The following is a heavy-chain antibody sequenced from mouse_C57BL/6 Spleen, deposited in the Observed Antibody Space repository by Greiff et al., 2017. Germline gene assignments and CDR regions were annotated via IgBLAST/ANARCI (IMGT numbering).Heavy chain of an antibody. CDR1: GYTFTSYW. CDR2: IDPSSSST. CDR3: ARRWVEAMDY. Sequence: QVQLQQPGAELVMPGASVKLSCKASGYTFTSYWMHWVKQRPGQGLEWIGEIDPSSSSTNYNEKFKGKSTLTVDKSSSTAYMQLSSLTSEDSAVYYCARRWVEAMDYWGQGTSVTVSS. J-gene: IGHJ4*01. V-gene: IGHV1-69*01. D-gene: IGHD1-1*02.